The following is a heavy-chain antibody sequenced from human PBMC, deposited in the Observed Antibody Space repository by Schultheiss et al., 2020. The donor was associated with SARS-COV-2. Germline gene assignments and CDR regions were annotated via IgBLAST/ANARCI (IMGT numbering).Heavy chain of an antibody. CDR1: GGSISSSSYY. J-gene: IGHJ4*02. V-gene: IGHV4-39*07. D-gene: IGHD6-19*01. CDR3: ARAVAGYFDY. CDR2: IYYSGST. Sequence: SETLSLTCTVSGGSISSSSYYWGWIRQPPGKGLEWIGSIYYSGSTYYNPSLKSRVTMSVDTSKNQFSLKLSSVTAADTAVYYCARAVAGYFDYWGQGTLVTVSS.